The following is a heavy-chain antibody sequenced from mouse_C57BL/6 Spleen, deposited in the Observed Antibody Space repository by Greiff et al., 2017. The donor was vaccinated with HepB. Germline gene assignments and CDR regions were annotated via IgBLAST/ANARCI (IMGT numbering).Heavy chain of an antibody. CDR2: IDPSDSET. J-gene: IGHJ4*01. CDR3: ARGGLLRFFYAMDY. V-gene: IGHV1-52*01. CDR1: GYTFTSYW. Sequence: QVQLQQPGAELVRPGSSVKLSCKASGYTFTSYWMHWVKQRPIQGLEWIGNIDPSDSETHYNQKFKDKATLTVDKSSSTAYMQLSSLTSEDSAVYYSARGGLLRFFYAMDYWGQGTSVTVSS. D-gene: IGHD1-1*01.